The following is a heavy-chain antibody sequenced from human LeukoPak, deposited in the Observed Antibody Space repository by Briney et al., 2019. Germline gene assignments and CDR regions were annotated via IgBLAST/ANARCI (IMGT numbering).Heavy chain of an antibody. V-gene: IGHV3-23*01. CDR3: AKGLGSSGWYYYYYMDV. CDR1: GFTFSSYA. CDR2: ISGSGGST. J-gene: IGHJ6*03. Sequence: GGSLRLSCAAPGFTFSSYAMSWVRQAPGKGLEWVSAISGSGGSTYYADSVKGRFTISRDNSKNTLYLQMNSLRAEDTAVYYCAKGLGSSGWYYYYYMDVWGKGTTVTVSS. D-gene: IGHD6-19*01.